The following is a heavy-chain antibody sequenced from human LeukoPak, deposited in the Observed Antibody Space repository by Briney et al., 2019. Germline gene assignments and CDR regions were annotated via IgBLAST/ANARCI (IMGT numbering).Heavy chain of an antibody. CDR2: INPSGGST. Sequence: VASVKVSCKASGYTFTNYYMHWVRQAPGQGLEWMGIINPSGGSTRYAQKFQGRVTMTRDTSTSTVYMELSSLRSDDTAVYYCARDGAYGSGTLFLYYFDSWGQGTLVTVSS. D-gene: IGHD3-10*01. J-gene: IGHJ4*02. V-gene: IGHV1-46*01. CDR1: GYTFTNYY. CDR3: ARDGAYGSGTLFLYYFDS.